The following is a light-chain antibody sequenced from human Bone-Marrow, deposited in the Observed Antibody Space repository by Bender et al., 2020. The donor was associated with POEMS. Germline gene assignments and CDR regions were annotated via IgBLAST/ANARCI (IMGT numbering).Light chain of an antibody. V-gene: IGLV1-44*01. Sequence: QSVLTQPPSASGTPGQRVTISCSGGSSNIGAHAVNWYQHLPGTAPKLLIYSSHRRPSEVPDRFSGSRSGTSASLAISGLQSEDEADYYCLAWDESLTVVLGGGTKLTVL. J-gene: IGLJ2*01. CDR3: LAWDESLTVV. CDR1: SSNIGAHA. CDR2: SSH.